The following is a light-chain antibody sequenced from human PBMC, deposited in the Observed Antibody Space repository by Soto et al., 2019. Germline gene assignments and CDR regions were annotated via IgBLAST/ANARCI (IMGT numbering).Light chain of an antibody. V-gene: IGKV3-20*01. CDR1: QSLSNNF. CDR3: QQYATSPLT. CDR2: GAS. J-gene: IGKJ4*01. Sequence: DIVLTQPPGTLSLSPGDRAALSCGASQSLSNNFLAWYQQKPGQAPRLLISGASSRATGIPGRFSGSGSGTDFTLTITRVEPEDFAVYYCQQYATSPLTFGGGTKVDIK.